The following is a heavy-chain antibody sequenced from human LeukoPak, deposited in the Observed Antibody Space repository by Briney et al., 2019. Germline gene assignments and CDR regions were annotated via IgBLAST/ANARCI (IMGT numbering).Heavy chain of an antibody. J-gene: IGHJ6*02. CDR1: GGSPSSGPYY. D-gene: IGHD3-10*01. Sequence: PSQTLSLTCTVSGGSPSSGPYYWTWIRQPPGKGLEWIGYIYYSGSTYYNPSLKSRVTISVDTSKTQFSLKLSSVTAADTAVYYCARDYRDYYGSGSYYPHDYYYYGMDVWGQGTTVTVSS. CDR2: IYYSGST. CDR3: ARDYRDYYGSGSYYPHDYYYYGMDV. V-gene: IGHV4-30-4*08.